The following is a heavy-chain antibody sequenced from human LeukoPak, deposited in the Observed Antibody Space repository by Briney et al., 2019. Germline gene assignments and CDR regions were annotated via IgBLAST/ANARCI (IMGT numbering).Heavy chain of an antibody. CDR2: ISSSSSYI. D-gene: IGHD5-12*01. CDR1: GFTFSSYS. Sequence: GALRLSCAASGFTFSSYSMNWVRPAPGKGLEWVSSISSSSSYIYYADSVKGRFTISRDNAKNSLCLQMNSLRAEDTAVYYCARDDIVAHFDYWGQGTLVTVSS. CDR3: ARDDIVAHFDY. J-gene: IGHJ4*02. V-gene: IGHV3-21*01.